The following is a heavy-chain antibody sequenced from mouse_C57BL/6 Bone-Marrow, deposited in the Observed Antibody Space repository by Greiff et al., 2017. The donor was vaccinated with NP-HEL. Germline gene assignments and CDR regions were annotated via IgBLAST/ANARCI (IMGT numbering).Heavy chain of an antibody. D-gene: IGHD1-1*01. J-gene: IGHJ1*03. CDR3: ARVTTVIATKDWYFDV. CDR2: IHPNSGST. CDR1: GYTFTSYW. Sequence: QVQLQQPGAELVKPGASVTLSCKASGYTFTSYWMHWVKQRPGQGLEWIGMIHPNSGSTNYNEKFKSKATLTVDKSSSTAYMQLSSLASEDSAIYYCARVTTVIATKDWYFDVWGTGTTVTVSS. V-gene: IGHV1-64*01.